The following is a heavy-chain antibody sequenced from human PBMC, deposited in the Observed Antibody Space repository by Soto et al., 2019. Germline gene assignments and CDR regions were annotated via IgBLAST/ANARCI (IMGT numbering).Heavy chain of an antibody. Sequence: QVQLQESGPGLVKPSGTLSLTCAVSGGSISSSNWWSWVRQPPGKGLEWIGGIYHSGSTNYNPSIKSRVTISVDKSKNQFSLKLSSVTAADTAVYYCARILILGAADSHVDYWGQGTLVTVSS. J-gene: IGHJ4*02. CDR3: ARILILGAADSHVDY. CDR1: GGSISSSNW. V-gene: IGHV4-4*02. D-gene: IGHD2-8*02. CDR2: IYHSGST.